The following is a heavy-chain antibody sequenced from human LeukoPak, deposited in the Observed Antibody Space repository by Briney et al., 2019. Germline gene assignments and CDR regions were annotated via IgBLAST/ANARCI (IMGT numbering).Heavy chain of an antibody. V-gene: IGHV1-46*01. CDR1: GYTFTSYY. CDR2: INPSGGST. D-gene: IGHD3-3*01. CDR3: ARGLTYYDFWSVFKNWFDP. J-gene: IGHJ5*02. Sequence: GASVKVSCKASGYTFTSYYMHWVRQAPGQGLEWMGIINPSGGSTSYAQKFQGRVSMIRDTSTSTVYMELSSLRSEDTAVYYCARGLTYYDFWSVFKNWFDPWGQGTLVTVSS.